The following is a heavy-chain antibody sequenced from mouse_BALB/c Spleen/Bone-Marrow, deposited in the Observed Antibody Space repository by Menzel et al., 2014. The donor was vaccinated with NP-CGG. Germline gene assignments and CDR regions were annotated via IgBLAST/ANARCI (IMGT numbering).Heavy chain of an antibody. CDR2: INPGSSTI. J-gene: IGHJ3*01. V-gene: IGHV4-1*02. CDR3: ARLHYYGYSAY. Sequence: EVMLVESGGGLVQPGGSLKLSCAASGFDFSGYWMSWVRQAPGKGLEWIGEINPGSSTINYTPSLKDKFIISRDNAKNTLYLQMSKVRSEDTALYYCARLHYYGYSAYWGQGTLVTVSA. D-gene: IGHD1-2*01. CDR1: GFDFSGYW.